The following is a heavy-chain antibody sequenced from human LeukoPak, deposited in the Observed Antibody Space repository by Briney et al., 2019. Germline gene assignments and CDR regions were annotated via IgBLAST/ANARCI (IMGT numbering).Heavy chain of an antibody. CDR1: GGSISSYY. CDR3: ARAMVGATPFQH. D-gene: IGHD1-26*01. Sequence: SETLSLTCTVSGGSISSYYWSRIRQPPGRGLEWIGYIYYSGSTNYNPSLKSRVTISVDTSKNQFSLKLSSVTAADTAVYYCARAMVGATPFQHWGQGTLVTVSS. V-gene: IGHV4-59*01. J-gene: IGHJ1*01. CDR2: IYYSGST.